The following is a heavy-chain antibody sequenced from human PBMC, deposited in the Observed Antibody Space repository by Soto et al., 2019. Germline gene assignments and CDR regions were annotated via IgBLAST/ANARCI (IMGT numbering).Heavy chain of an antibody. CDR1: GFTFSSYA. Sequence: DVQLLDSGGGLVQPGGSLTVSCADSGFTFSSYAMSWVRQAPGKGLEWVASISGGGDNKQYADSVKGRFTMSRDNSKKMVFLQMSSLRADDSAIYYCAKDQRGWVPAATTLPIPYCFDSWGQGTLVTVSS. D-gene: IGHD2-2*01. CDR3: AKDQRGWVPAATTLPIPYCFDS. CDR2: ISGGGDNK. V-gene: IGHV3-23*01. J-gene: IGHJ4*02.